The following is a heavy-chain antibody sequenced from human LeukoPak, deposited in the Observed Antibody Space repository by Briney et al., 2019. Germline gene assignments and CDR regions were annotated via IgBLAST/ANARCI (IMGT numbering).Heavy chain of an antibody. Sequence: GESLKISCKGSGSSFTSYWIGWVRQMPGKGLEWMGIIYPGDSDTRYSPSFQGQVTISADKSISTAYLQWSSLKASDTAMCYCARRYYDFWSGYHRYYFDYWGQGTLVTVSS. CDR1: GSSFTSYW. J-gene: IGHJ4*02. CDR2: IYPGDSDT. CDR3: ARRYYDFWSGYHRYYFDY. D-gene: IGHD3-3*01. V-gene: IGHV5-51*01.